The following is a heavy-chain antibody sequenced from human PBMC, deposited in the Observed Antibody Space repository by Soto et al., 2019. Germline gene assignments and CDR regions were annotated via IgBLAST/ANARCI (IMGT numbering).Heavy chain of an antibody. CDR2: ISSSGSTK. D-gene: IGHD2-8*01. V-gene: IGHV3-48*03. CDR1: GFIFSDHE. J-gene: IGHJ6*02. CDR3: ARVTKGSISSEPYYYYGMDV. Sequence: LRLSCAASGFIFSDHEMNWVRQAPGKGLEWVSFISSSGSTKHDADSVRGRFTISRDNAKNSVYLQMNSLRGEDTAVYYCARVTKGSISSEPYYYYGMDVWGQGTTVTVSS.